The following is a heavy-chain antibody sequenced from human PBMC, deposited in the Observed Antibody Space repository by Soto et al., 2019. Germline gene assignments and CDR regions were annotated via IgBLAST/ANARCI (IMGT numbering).Heavy chain of an antibody. J-gene: IGHJ4*02. CDR3: ARAWGRVFDY. Sequence: QVQLQESGPGLVKPSETLSLTCTVSGGSISSYYWSWIRQPPGKGLESIGYIYYSGSTNYKPSLKSRVTISVDTSKNQFSLKLSSVTAADTAVYYCARAWGRVFDYWGQGTLVTVSS. CDR2: IYYSGST. D-gene: IGHD3-16*01. V-gene: IGHV4-59*01. CDR1: GGSISSYY.